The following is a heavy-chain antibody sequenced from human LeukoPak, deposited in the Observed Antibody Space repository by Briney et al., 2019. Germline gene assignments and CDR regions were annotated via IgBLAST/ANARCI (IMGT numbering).Heavy chain of an antibody. D-gene: IGHD1-26*01. CDR3: ARSGRGGAFDI. CDR1: GFTFSSYG. Sequence: GGSLRLSCAASGFTFSSYGMHWVRQGPGKGLVWVSRIYSEGSRTTYADSVRGRFTISGDNAKNTLYLQMNSPRADDTAVYYCARSGRGGAFDIWGQGTMVTVSS. V-gene: IGHV3-74*01. J-gene: IGHJ3*02. CDR2: IYSEGSRT.